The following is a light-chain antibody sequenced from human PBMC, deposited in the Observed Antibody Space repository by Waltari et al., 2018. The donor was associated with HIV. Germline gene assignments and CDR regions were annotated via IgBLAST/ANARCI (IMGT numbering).Light chain of an antibody. CDR3: QQRSNWPPL. CDR1: QRFTSY. CDR2: DAS. J-gene: IGKJ4*02. Sequence: EIVLTQSPATLSLSPGERATLSCRASQRFTSYLAWYQQKPGQAPRRLIYDASNRATGIPARFSGSGSGTDFTLTISSLEPEDFAVYYCQQRSNWPPLFGGGTKVEIK. V-gene: IGKV3-11*01.